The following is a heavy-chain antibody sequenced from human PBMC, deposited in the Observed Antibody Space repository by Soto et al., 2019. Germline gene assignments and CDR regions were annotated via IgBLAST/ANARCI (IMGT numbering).Heavy chain of an antibody. D-gene: IGHD2-15*01. V-gene: IGHV1-69*13. CDR1: GGTFSSYA. Sequence: SVKVSCEASGGTFSSYAISWVRQAPGQGLEWMGGIIPIFGTANYAQKFQGRVTITADESTSTAYMELSSLRSEDTAVYYCARVAPRGYCSGGSCYTPRGNWFDPWGQGTLVTVSS. J-gene: IGHJ5*02. CDR2: IIPIFGTA. CDR3: ARVAPRGYCSGGSCYTPRGNWFDP.